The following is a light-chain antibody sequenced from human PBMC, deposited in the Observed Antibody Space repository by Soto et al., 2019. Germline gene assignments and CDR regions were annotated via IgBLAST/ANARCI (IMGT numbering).Light chain of an antibody. CDR1: QSVRSNY. CDR3: QQYGSSPRA. J-gene: IGKJ4*01. Sequence: EIVLTQSPGTLSLSPGERATLSCRASQSVRSNYLAWYQQKPGRAPRLLIYGASSRATGIPDRFSGSGSGTDFTLTISRLEPEDFAVYYGQQYGSSPRAFGGGTKVEI. CDR2: GAS. V-gene: IGKV3-20*01.